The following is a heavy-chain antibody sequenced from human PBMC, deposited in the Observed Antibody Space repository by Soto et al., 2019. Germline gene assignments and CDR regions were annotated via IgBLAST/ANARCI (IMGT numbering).Heavy chain of an antibody. CDR3: ARSGQGYYYYYYGMDV. V-gene: IGHV4-34*12. CDR2: IIHSEST. J-gene: IGHJ6*02. Sequence: SETLSLTCAVYGGSFSAYYWSWVRQPPGKGLEWIGEIIHSESTKYNPSLKSRVTISVDTSKNQFSLKLSSVTAADTAVYYCARSGQGYYYYYYGMDVWGQGTTVTVSS. CDR1: GGSFSAYY.